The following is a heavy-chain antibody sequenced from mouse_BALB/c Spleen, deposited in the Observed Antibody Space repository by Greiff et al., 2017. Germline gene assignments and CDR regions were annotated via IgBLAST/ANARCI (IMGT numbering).Heavy chain of an antibody. Sequence: VKLMESGAELVRPGSSVKISCKASGYAFSSYWMNWVKQRPGQGLEWIGQIYPGDGDTNYNGKFKGKATLTADKSSSTAYMQLSSLTSEDSAVYFCARSGYGLAYWGQGTLVTVSA. CDR3: ARSGYGLAY. CDR2: IYPGDGDT. V-gene: IGHV1-80*01. J-gene: IGHJ3*01. CDR1: GYAFSSYW. D-gene: IGHD1-2*01.